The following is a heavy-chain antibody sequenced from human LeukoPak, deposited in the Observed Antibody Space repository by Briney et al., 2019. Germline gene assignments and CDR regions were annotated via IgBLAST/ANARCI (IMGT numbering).Heavy chain of an antibody. Sequence: GGSLRLSCAASGFTFRSYSITWVRQAPGKGLEWVSSIDTGSTYIYYADSVKGRFTISRDSAKNSLYLQMNSLRDEDTAVYYCARDRDSGDYTAAPGDYWGQGTLVTVSS. D-gene: IGHD4-17*01. CDR1: GFTFRSYS. V-gene: IGHV3-21*01. J-gene: IGHJ4*02. CDR3: ARDRDSGDYTAAPGDY. CDR2: IDTGSTYI.